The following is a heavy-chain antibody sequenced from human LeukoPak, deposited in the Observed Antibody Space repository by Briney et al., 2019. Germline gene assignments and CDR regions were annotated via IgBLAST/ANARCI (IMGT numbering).Heavy chain of an antibody. Sequence: GGSLRLSCAASGFTFSTYNMNWVRQAPGKGLEWVSSITSSSSYIYYADSVKGRFTISRDNAKNSLYLQMNSLRAEDTAVYYCAREGFWSGYPGYMDVWGKGTTVTVSS. CDR1: GFTFSTYN. J-gene: IGHJ6*03. V-gene: IGHV3-21*01. CDR2: ITSSSSYI. CDR3: AREGFWSGYPGYMDV. D-gene: IGHD3-3*01.